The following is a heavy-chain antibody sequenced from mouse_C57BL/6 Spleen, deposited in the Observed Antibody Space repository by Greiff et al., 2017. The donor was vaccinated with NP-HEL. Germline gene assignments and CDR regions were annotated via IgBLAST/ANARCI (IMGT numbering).Heavy chain of an antibody. Sequence: QVQLQQPGAELVMPGASVKLSCKASGYTFTSYWMHWVKQRPGQGLEWIGEIDPSDSYTNYNQKFKGKSTLTVDKSSSTAYMQLSSLTSEDSAVYYCAPLLRYGFAYCVQGTLVTVSA. V-gene: IGHV1-69*01. D-gene: IGHD1-1*01. CDR2: IDPSDSYT. CDR3: APLLRYGFAY. J-gene: IGHJ3*01. CDR1: GYTFTSYW.